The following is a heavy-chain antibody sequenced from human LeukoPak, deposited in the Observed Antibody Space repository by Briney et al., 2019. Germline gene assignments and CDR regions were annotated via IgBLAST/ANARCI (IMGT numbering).Heavy chain of an antibody. Sequence: GGSMRPSWQPSGSTSGIFAMPWVGQLPGKGLGWVAVLPYDGSNKYYADSVKGRFTISRDNSKNTLYLQMNSLRAEDTAVYYCARDSGYSSSWPAAGDYWGQGTLVTVSS. J-gene: IGHJ4*02. CDR3: ARDSGYSSSWPAAGDY. CDR2: LPYDGSNK. CDR1: GSTSGIFA. V-gene: IGHV3-30*01. D-gene: IGHD6-13*01.